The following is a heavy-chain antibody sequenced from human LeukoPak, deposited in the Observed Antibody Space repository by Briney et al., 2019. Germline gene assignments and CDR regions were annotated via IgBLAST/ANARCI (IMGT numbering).Heavy chain of an antibody. J-gene: IGHJ5*02. V-gene: IGHV4-59*01. CDR1: GGSISSYY. D-gene: IGHD4-17*01. CDR2: IYYSGST. CDR3: ARATNYGDYGDWFDP. Sequence: TSETLSLTCTVSGGSISSYYWSWIRQPPGKGLEWIGYIYYSGSTNYNPSLKSRVTISVDTSKNQFSLKLSSVTAADTAVYYCARATNYGDYGDWFDPWGQGILVTVSS.